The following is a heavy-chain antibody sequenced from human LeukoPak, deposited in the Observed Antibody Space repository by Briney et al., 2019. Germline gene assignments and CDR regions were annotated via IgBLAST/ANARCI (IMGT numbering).Heavy chain of an antibody. CDR2: ISWNSGSI. J-gene: IGHJ4*02. CDR3: AKDRAAAGTSDY. D-gene: IGHD6-13*01. CDR1: GFTFDDYA. V-gene: IGHV3-9*01. Sequence: GGSLRLSCAASGFTFDDYAMHWVRQAPGKGLEWVSGISWNSGSIGYADSVKGRFTISRDNAKNSLYLQMNSLRAEDTALYYCAKDRAAAGTSDYWGQGTLVTVSS.